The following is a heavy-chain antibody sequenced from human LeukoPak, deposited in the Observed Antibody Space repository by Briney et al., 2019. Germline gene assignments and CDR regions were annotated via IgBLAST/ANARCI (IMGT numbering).Heavy chain of an antibody. CDR3: ASIRGYSYVSFDY. CDR1: GGTFSSYA. D-gene: IGHD5-18*01. CDR2: IIPIFGTA. V-gene: IGHV1-69*05. J-gene: IGHJ4*02. Sequence: SVKVSCKASGGTFSSYAISWVRQAPGQGLEWMGGIIPIFGTANYAQKFQGRVTITTDESTSTAYMELSSLRSEDTAVYYCASIRGYSYVSFDYWGQGTLVTVSS.